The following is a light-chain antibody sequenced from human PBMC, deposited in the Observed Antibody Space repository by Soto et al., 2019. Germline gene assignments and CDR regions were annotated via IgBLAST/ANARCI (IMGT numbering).Light chain of an antibody. CDR3: CSYASTSSYV. V-gene: IGLV2-23*01. Sequence: LTQPASVSGPPGQSITISCSGTTSDVGGYNLVSWYQQHTAKAPKLLIYEGTHRPSGVYSRFSGSKSGNTASLTISGLQAEDEADYYCCSYASTSSYVFGTGTKVTVL. J-gene: IGLJ1*01. CDR2: EGT. CDR1: TSDVGGYNL.